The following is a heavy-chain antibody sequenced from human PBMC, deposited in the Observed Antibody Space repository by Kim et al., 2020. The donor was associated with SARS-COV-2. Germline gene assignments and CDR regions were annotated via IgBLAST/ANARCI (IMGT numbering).Heavy chain of an antibody. D-gene: IGHD1-26*01. CDR1: GGSISSSSYY. CDR2: IYYSGST. CDR3: ARLLVGAMSFDY. V-gene: IGHV4-39*01. Sequence: SETLSLTCTVSGGSISSSSYYWGWIRQPPGKGLEWIGSIYYSGSTYYNPSLKSRVTISVDTSKNQFSLKLSSVTAADTAVYYCARLLVGAMSFDYWGQGTLVTVSS. J-gene: IGHJ4*02.